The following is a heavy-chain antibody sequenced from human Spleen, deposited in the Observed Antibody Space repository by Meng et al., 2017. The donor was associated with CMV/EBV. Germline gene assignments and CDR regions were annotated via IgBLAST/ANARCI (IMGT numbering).Heavy chain of an antibody. V-gene: IGHV1-8*03. CDR3: ARDQYGMDV. CDR1: GYTFTGHH. CDR2: MNPNSGNT. J-gene: IGHJ6*02. Sequence: ASVKVSCKASGYTFTGHHMHWVRQAPGQGLEWMGWMNPNSGNTGYAQKFQGRVTITRNTSICTAYMELSRLRSDDTAVYYCARDQYGMDVWGQGTTVTVSS.